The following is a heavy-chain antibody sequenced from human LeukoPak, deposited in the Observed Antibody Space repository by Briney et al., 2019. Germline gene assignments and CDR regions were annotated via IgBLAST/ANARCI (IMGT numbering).Heavy chain of an antibody. CDR1: GFTFSSYW. V-gene: IGHV3-7*01. CDR3: ALNPDYYGSGSFDY. J-gene: IGHJ4*02. D-gene: IGHD3-10*01. CDR2: IKEDGSEK. Sequence: GESLRLSCAASGFTFSSYWMSWVRQAPGKGLEWVADIKEDGSEKYYVDSVKGRFTISRDNAKNSLYLQMNSLRVEDTAVYYCALNPDYYGSGSFDYWGQGTLVTVSS.